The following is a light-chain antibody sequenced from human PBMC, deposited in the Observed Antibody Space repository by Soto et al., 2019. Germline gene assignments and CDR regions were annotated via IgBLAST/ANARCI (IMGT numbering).Light chain of an antibody. CDR3: AAWDDTVRSYV. V-gene: IGLV1-47*01. Sequence: QPVLTQPPSVSGTPGQGVTISCSGSISNIGNNYVYWFQQLPGTAPKVLSNRNDQRPSGVPDRFSGSKSGTSASLAISGLRSEDEADYYCAAWDDTVRSYVFGTGTKLTVL. J-gene: IGLJ1*01. CDR2: RND. CDR1: ISNIGNNY.